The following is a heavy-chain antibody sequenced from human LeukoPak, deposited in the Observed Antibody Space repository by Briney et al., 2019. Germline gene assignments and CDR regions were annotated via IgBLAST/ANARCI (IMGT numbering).Heavy chain of an antibody. CDR2: ISYDGSSK. CDR1: GFTFSSYG. Sequence: TGGSLRLSCAASGFTFSSYGMHWVRQAPGKGLEWVAVISYDGSSKYYADSVKGRFTISRDNSKNTLYLQMDSLRAEDTAVYYCAKPITGYKFRGYMDVWGKGTTVTVSS. D-gene: IGHD5-24*01. CDR3: AKPITGYKFRGYMDV. V-gene: IGHV3-30*18. J-gene: IGHJ6*03.